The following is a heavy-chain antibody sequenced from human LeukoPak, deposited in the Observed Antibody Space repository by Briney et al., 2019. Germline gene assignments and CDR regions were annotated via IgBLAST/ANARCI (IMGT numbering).Heavy chain of an antibody. Sequence: ASVKVSCKLSGNTLRELPIQWVRQAGGKGLEWMAGFDPENAEIVYAQKYQGRVTMTEDSSTNTAYLELASLTSDDTALYYCATRGSDFWSGFDFWGQGTQVSVSS. V-gene: IGHV1-24*01. J-gene: IGHJ4*02. CDR1: GNTLRELP. CDR2: FDPENAEI. CDR3: ATRGSDFWSGFDF. D-gene: IGHD3-3*01.